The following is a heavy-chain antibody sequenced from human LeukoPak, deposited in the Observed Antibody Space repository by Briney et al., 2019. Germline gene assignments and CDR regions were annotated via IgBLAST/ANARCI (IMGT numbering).Heavy chain of an antibody. D-gene: IGHD3-22*01. J-gene: IGHJ4*02. CDR3: ARAGNSGYWFDY. V-gene: IGHV4-31*03. CDR1: IVPIGIESYY. Sequence: SDTLSLTCSVSIVPIGIESYYGSWIRKHPGRGLEWIGYIYYNAATCYNPSLPSRLTTAVDASQNQFSVRLNSVTAADTAVYYCARAGNSGYWFDYWGQGSVVTVSS. CDR2: IYYNAAT.